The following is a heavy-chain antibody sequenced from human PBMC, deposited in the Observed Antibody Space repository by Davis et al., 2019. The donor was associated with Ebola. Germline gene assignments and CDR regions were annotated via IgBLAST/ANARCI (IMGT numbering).Heavy chain of an antibody. D-gene: IGHD3-10*01. J-gene: IGHJ3*01. V-gene: IGHV3-7*01. CDR3: ARENWGGGDAFDF. Sequence: GESLKISCVTSGFTFSNYWMSWVRLAPGRGPEWVAKIKFDGTDKYYPDSVKGRFTVSRDNAKNSVFLQISSLRAEDTAVYYCARENWGGGDAFDFWGQGTMVTVSS. CDR1: GFTFSNYW. CDR2: IKFDGTDK.